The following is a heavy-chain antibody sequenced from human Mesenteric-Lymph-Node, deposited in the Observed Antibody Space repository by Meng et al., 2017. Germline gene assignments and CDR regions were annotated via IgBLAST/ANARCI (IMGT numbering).Heavy chain of an antibody. J-gene: IGHJ4*02. V-gene: IGHV4-34*01. D-gene: IGHD2-15*01. CDR3: ARDIQFYFDY. CDR2: INHSGST. Sequence: ESLKISCAVYGGSFSGYYWSWIRQPPGKGLEWIGEINHSGSTNYNPSLKSRVTISVDTSKNQFSLKLSSVTAADTAVYYCARDIQFYFDYWGQGTLVTVSS. CDR1: GGSFSGYY.